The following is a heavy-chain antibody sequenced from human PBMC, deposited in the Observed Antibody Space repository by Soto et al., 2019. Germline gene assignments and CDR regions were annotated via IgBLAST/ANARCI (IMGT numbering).Heavy chain of an antibody. Sequence: EVQLLESGGGLVQPGGSLRLSYAASGFTFSRFDMSWVRQAPGKGLQWVAGISLGGGSTYYTDSVKGRFTISRDNSENTLYLQMNSLRGEDTAVYYCAKTVSIAVVAAPNFDSWGQGTLVTVSS. D-gene: IGHD2-15*01. J-gene: IGHJ4*02. CDR2: ISLGGGST. CDR1: GFTFSRFD. CDR3: AKTVSIAVVAAPNFDS. V-gene: IGHV3-23*01.